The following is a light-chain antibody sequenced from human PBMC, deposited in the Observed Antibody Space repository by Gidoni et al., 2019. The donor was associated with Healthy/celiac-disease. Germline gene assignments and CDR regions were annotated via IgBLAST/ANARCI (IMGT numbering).Light chain of an antibody. CDR2: AAS. CDR1: RGISSY. Sequence: IQLTQSPSSLSASVGDRVTITCRASRGISSYLAWYHQKPGKAPKLLIYAASTLQSGVPSRFSGSGSGTDFNLTISSLQPEDCATYFCQQLNSYPLFTFGPGTKVEIK. J-gene: IGKJ3*01. CDR3: QQLNSYPLFT. V-gene: IGKV1-9*01.